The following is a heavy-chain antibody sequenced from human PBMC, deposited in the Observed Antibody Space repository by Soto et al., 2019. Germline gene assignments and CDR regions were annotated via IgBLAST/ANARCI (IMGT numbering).Heavy chain of an antibody. CDR3: ARDNSGRMGWFDP. J-gene: IGHJ5*02. D-gene: IGHD3-10*01. Sequence: PSETLSLTCTVSGGSTSSSNYQWVWIRQPPGKGLEWIGYIYYSGSTYYNPSLKSRVTISVDTSKNQFSLKLSSVTAADTAVYYCARDNSGRMGWFDPWGQGTLVTVSS. CDR1: GGSTSSSNYQ. CDR2: IYYSGST. V-gene: IGHV4-31*03.